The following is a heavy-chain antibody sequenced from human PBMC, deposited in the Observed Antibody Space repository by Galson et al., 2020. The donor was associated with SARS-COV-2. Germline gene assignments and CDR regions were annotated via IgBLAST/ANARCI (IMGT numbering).Heavy chain of an antibody. CDR2: IYYSGST. CDR3: ARSDYDFWSGQNGAFDI. D-gene: IGHD3-3*01. J-gene: IGHJ3*02. Sequence: SETLSLTCTVSGGSISSSSYYWGWIRQPPGKGLEWIGSIYYSGSTYYNPSLKSRVTISVDTSKNQFSLKLSSVTAADTAVYYCARSDYDFWSGQNGAFDIWGQGTMFTVSS. V-gene: IGHV4-39*07. CDR1: GGSISSSSYY.